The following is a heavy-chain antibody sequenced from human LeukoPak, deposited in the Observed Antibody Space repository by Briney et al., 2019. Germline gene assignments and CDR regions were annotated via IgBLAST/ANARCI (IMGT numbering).Heavy chain of an antibody. Sequence: ASVEVSCKASGYTFTGYYMHWVRQAPGQGLEWMGRINPNSGGTNYAQKFQGRVTMTRDTSTSTAYMELRSLRSDDTAVYYCARAGQRITMIVVVTSWFDPWGQGTLVTVSS. J-gene: IGHJ5*02. D-gene: IGHD3-22*01. V-gene: IGHV1-2*06. CDR3: ARAGQRITMIVVVTSWFDP. CDR1: GYTFTGYY. CDR2: INPNSGGT.